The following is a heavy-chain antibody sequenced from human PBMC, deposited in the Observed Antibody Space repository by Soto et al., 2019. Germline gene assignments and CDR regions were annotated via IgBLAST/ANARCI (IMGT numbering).Heavy chain of an antibody. CDR1: GFTFSSYA. CDR2: ISYDGSNK. V-gene: IGHV3-30-3*01. D-gene: IGHD3-3*01. CDR3: ARDSRYYDFWSGPSDY. J-gene: IGHJ4*02. Sequence: PGGSLRLSCAASGFTFSSYAMHWVRQAPGKGLEWVAVISYDGSNKYYADSVKGRFTISRDNSKNTLYLQMNSLRAEDTAVYYCARDSRYYDFWSGPSDYWGQGTLVTVSS.